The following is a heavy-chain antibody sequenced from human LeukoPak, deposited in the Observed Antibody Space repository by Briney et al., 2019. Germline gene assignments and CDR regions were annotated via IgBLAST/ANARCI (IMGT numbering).Heavy chain of an antibody. D-gene: IGHD5-18*01. CDR1: GFSFRYYD. CDR2: IWSNGGST. V-gene: IGHV3-64*04. Sequence: GGSLRLSCSASGFSFRYYDLHWVRQAPGKGREYVSAIWSNGGSTFYADSVKGRFTITRDNSKNTVYLQMNSLRAEDTAVYYCARWELGYSLDYWGQGTLVTVSS. CDR3: ARWELGYSLDY. J-gene: IGHJ4*02.